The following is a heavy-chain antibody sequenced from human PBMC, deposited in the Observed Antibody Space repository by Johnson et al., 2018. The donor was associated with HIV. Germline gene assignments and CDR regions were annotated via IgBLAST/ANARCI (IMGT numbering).Heavy chain of an antibody. Sequence: VQLVESGGGLVQPGRSLRLSCTVSGFTFGDYAMSWFRQAPGKGLEWVGFIRSKPYGGTTEYAASVEGRFTISRDDSESIAYLQMHSLKTEDTAVYYCARAPIADNWNYEGAFDIWGQGTMVTVSS. D-gene: IGHD1-7*01. V-gene: IGHV3-49*03. CDR3: ARAPIADNWNYEGAFDI. J-gene: IGHJ3*02. CDR2: IRSKPYGGTT. CDR1: GFTFGDYA.